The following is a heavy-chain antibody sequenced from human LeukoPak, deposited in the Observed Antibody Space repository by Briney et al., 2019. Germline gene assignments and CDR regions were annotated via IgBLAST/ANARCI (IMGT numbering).Heavy chain of an antibody. V-gene: IGHV4-59*08. Sequence: SETLSLTCTVSGGSLSTYYWRWVRQSPGKGLEWIGYIYLAGTTNYNPSLRSRVSISGATSKNQCSLKLRSMTAADTAVYFCARRYFGSGSSAFDIWSQGTMVTVSS. D-gene: IGHD3-10*01. CDR3: ARRYFGSGSSAFDI. J-gene: IGHJ3*02. CDR1: GGSLSTYY. CDR2: IYLAGTT.